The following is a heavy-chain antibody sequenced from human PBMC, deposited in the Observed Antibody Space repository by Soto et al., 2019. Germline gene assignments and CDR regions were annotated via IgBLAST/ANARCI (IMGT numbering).Heavy chain of an antibody. D-gene: IGHD5-12*01. Sequence: SETLSLTCDVSRYSINNNNWWSWVRQPPGGGLEWIGELHHGGSTNYNPSLESRATFSVDISKNQFFLKLSSVTAADTAVYYCTKNSAYALDYWGQGTLVTLSS. CDR1: RYSINNNNW. CDR2: LHHGGST. V-gene: IGHV4-4*02. CDR3: TKNSAYALDY. J-gene: IGHJ4*02.